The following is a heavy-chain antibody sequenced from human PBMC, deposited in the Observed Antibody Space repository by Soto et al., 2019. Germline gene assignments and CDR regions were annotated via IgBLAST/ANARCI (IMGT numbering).Heavy chain of an antibody. CDR1: GYTFTHFY. D-gene: IGHD3-9*01. V-gene: IGHV1-18*01. CDR2: ISPHNFNT. CDR3: ARDEGGYDVLTGYYKAHHFDY. Sequence: QVHLEQSGAEVKMPGDSVKVSCKASGYTFTHFYITWVRQAPGQGLEWMGAISPHNFNTNFAQKFQGRVTLTIDTSTNTAYMELRSLTSDDTAVYYCARDEGGYDVLTGYYKAHHFDYWGQGVLVTVSS. J-gene: IGHJ4*02.